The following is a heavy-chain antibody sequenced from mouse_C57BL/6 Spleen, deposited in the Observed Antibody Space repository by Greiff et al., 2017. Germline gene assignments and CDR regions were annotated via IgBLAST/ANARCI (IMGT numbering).Heavy chain of an antibody. V-gene: IGHV1-64*01. D-gene: IGHD2-4*01. CDR2: IHPNSGST. J-gene: IGHJ4*01. CDR1: GYTFTSYW. CDR3: ERGGYDYDGPYYAMDY. Sequence: QVQLQQPGAELVKPGASVKLSCKASGYTFTSYWMHWVKQRPGQGLEWIGMIHPNSGSTNYNEKFKSKATLTVDKSSSTAYMQLSSLTSEDSAVYYCERGGYDYDGPYYAMDYWGQGTSVTVSS.